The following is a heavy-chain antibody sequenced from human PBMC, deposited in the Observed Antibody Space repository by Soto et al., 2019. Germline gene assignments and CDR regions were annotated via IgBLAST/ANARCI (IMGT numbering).Heavy chain of an antibody. V-gene: IGHV4-4*02. CDR3: ARLLYGYSYGYRVNFDY. D-gene: IGHD5-18*01. CDR2: IYHSGST. CDR1: GGSISSSNW. Sequence: SETLSLTCAVSGGSISSSNWWSWVRQPPGKGLEWIGEIYHSGSTNYNPSLKSRVTISVDTSKNQFSLKLSSVTAADTAVYYCARLLYGYSYGYRVNFDYWGQGTLVTVSS. J-gene: IGHJ4*02.